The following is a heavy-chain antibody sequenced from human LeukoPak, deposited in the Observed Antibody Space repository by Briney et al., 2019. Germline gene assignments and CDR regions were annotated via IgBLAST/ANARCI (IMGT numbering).Heavy chain of an antibody. CDR1: GFTFSSYA. CDR3: TFNYYDTSGYFDY. Sequence: GGSLTLSCAAYGFTFSSYAMSWVRQAPGKGLEWVSGMSGSGDSTYYADFVKGRFTISRDNSKTTLYLQMSILTAEDTAVYYCTFNYYDTSGYFDYWGQGTLVTVSS. V-gene: IGHV3-23*01. J-gene: IGHJ4*02. D-gene: IGHD3-22*01. CDR2: MSGSGDST.